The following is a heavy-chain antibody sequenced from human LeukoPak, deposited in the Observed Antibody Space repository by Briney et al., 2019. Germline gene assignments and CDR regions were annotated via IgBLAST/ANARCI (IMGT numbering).Heavy chain of an antibody. CDR1: GFTFSTYG. CDR2: IRYDGSNT. CDR3: AKDGTSYYYIYY. J-gene: IGHJ4*02. V-gene: IGHV3-30*02. D-gene: IGHD2/OR15-2a*01. Sequence: PGGSLRPSCAASGFTFSTYGMHWVRQAPGKGLEWLAFIRYDGSNTYYADSVKGRFTVSRDDSKNTLYLQMNSLRGDDTAVYYCAKDGTSYYYIYYWGQGTLVTVSS.